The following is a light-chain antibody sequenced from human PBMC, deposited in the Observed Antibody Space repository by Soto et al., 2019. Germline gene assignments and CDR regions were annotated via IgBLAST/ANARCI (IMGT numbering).Light chain of an antibody. CDR3: QHYGSSIFT. CDR2: GAS. V-gene: IGKV3-20*01. CDR1: QSVSSSY. Sequence: EIVLTQSPGTLSLSPGERATLSCRASQSVSSSYLAWYQQNPGQAPRLLIYGASGRATAIPDRFSGSGSGTDFTLTISRLEPDDFAVYYCQHYGSSIFTFGPGTKVDI. J-gene: IGKJ3*01.